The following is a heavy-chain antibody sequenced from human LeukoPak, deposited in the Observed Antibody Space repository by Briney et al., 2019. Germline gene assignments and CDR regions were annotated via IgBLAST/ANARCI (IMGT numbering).Heavy chain of an antibody. J-gene: IGHJ1*01. V-gene: IGHV1-69*04. D-gene: IGHD1-14*01. CDR2: IIPIFGIA. CDR3: ARAAGLNQAEYFQH. Sequence: SVKVSCKASGGTFSSYAISWVRQAPGQGLEWMGRIIPIFGIANYAQKFQGRVTITADKSTSTAYMELSSLRSEDTAVYYCARAAGLNQAEYFQHWGQGTLVTVSS. CDR1: GGTFSSYA.